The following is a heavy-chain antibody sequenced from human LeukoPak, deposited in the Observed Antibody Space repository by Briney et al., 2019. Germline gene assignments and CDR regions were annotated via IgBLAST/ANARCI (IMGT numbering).Heavy chain of an antibody. CDR2: IYSSGST. J-gene: IGHJ4*02. D-gene: IGHD5-18*01. CDR1: SGSISGFY. CDR3: ARHTVGYSYVDY. Sequence: SETLSLTCTVSSGSISGFYWSWIRQSPGKGLEWIGYIYSSGSTNYNPSLKSRVTIPVDTSKNQFSLKVSSVTASETAVYYCARHTVGYSYVDYWGQGTLVTVSS. V-gene: IGHV4-59*08.